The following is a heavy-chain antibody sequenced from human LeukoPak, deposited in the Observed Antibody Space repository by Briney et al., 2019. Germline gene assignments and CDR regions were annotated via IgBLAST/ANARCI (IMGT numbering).Heavy chain of an antibody. Sequence: GGSLRLSCAASGFTFSTYAMSWVRQAPGKGLEWVSAISGRGGSTYYADSVKGRFTISRDNSKNTLYLQLNSLRAEDTAVYYCVKDRPAFGTILPFDYWGQGALVTVSS. D-gene: IGHD3-3*01. CDR2: ISGRGGST. CDR1: GFTFSTYA. V-gene: IGHV3-23*01. CDR3: VKDRPAFGTILPFDY. J-gene: IGHJ4*02.